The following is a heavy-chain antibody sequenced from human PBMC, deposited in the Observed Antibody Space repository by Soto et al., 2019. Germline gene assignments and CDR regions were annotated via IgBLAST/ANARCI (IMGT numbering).Heavy chain of an antibody. CDR1: GYTFTSYG. Sequence: GASVKVSCKASGYTFTSYGISWVRQAPGQGLEWMGIINPSGGSTSYAQKFQGRVTMTRDTSTSTVYMELSSLRSEDTAVYYCARAQGIIVVVVAATPGPPGALDYWGQGTLVTVSS. V-gene: IGHV1-46*01. CDR2: INPSGGST. J-gene: IGHJ4*02. D-gene: IGHD2-15*01. CDR3: ARAQGIIVVVVAATPGPPGALDY.